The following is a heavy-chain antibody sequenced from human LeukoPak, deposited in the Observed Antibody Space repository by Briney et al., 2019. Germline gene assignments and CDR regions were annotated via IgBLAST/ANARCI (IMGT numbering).Heavy chain of an antibody. V-gene: IGHV5-51*01. CDR2: IYPGDSDT. CDR3: ARNTYCYGSGPKGYYYYGMDV. CDR1: GYSFTSYW. J-gene: IGHJ6*02. Sequence: GESLKISCKGSGYSFTSYWIGWVRQMPGKGLEWMGIIYPGDSDTRYSPSFQGQVTISADKSISTADLQWSSLKASDTAMYYCARNTYCYGSGPKGYYYYGMDVWGQGTTVTVSS. D-gene: IGHD3-10*01.